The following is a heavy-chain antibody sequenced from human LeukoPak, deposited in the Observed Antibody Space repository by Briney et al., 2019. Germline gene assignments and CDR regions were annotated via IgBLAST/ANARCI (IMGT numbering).Heavy chain of an antibody. V-gene: IGHV1-46*01. D-gene: IGHD6-19*01. J-gene: IGHJ4*02. CDR3: ARDRRRYSSGWYPIDY. CDR2: INPSGGST. Sequence: ASVKVSCKASGYTFTSYYMHWVRQAPGQGLEWMGIINPSGGSTSYAQKSQGRVTMTRDTSTSTVYMELSSLRSEDTAVYYRARDRRRYSSGWYPIDYWGQGTLVTVSS. CDR1: GYTFTSYY.